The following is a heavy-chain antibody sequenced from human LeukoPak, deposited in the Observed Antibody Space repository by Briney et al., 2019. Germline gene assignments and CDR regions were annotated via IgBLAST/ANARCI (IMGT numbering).Heavy chain of an antibody. CDR1: GFTFSSYS. CDR2: ISSSSTI. CDR3: ARDGYSSGWHQSDAFDI. Sequence: GGSLRLSCAASGFTFSSYSMNWVRQAPGKGLEWVSYISSSSTIYYADSVKGRFTISRDNAKNSLYLQMNSLRDEDTAVYYCARDGYSSGWHQSDAFDIWGQGTMVTVSS. D-gene: IGHD6-19*01. J-gene: IGHJ3*02. V-gene: IGHV3-48*02.